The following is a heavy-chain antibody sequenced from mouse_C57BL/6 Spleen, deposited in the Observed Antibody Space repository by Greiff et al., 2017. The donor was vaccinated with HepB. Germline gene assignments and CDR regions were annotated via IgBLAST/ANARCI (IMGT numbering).Heavy chain of an antibody. Sequence: EVKLMESGPGMVKPSQSLSLTCTVTGYSITSGYDWHWIRHFPGNKLEWMGYISYSGSTNYNPSLKSRISITHDTSKNHFFLKLNSVTTEDTATYDCAREGWDVPFAYWGQGTLVTVSA. V-gene: IGHV3-1*01. CDR3: AREGWDVPFAY. J-gene: IGHJ3*01. CDR2: ISYSGST. CDR1: GYSITSGYD. D-gene: IGHD4-1*01.